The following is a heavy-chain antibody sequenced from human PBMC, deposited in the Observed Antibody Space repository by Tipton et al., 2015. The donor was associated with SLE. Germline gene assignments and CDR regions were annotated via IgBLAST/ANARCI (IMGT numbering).Heavy chain of an antibody. V-gene: IGHV3-23*03. CDR3: ARGGFSGSYWRFFDY. Sequence: SLRLSCAASGFTFSSYAMSWVRQAPGKGLEWVSVIYSGGSSTYYADSVKGRFTISRDNSKNTLYLQMNSLRAEDTAVYYCARGGFSGSYWRFFDYWGQGTLVTVSS. CDR1: GFTFSSYA. J-gene: IGHJ4*02. CDR2: IYSGGSST. D-gene: IGHD1-26*01.